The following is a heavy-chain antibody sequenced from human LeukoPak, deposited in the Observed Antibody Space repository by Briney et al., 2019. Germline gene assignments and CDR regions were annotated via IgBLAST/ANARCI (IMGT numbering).Heavy chain of an antibody. CDR3: ARGGGSSDY. Sequence: ASVKVSCKASGYTFTAYYMHWLRQAPGQGLEWMGWINPNSGGTKYAQKSQGRVTMTRDTSISTAYMELSSLSSDDTAVYYCARGGGSSDYWGQGTLVTVSS. J-gene: IGHJ4*02. CDR1: GYTFTAYY. D-gene: IGHD1-26*01. V-gene: IGHV1-2*02. CDR2: INPNSGGT.